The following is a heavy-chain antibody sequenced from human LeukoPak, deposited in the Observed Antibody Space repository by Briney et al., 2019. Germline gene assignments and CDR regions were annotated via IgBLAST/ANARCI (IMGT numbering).Heavy chain of an antibody. CDR3: ARGYYDSSGYTLYYYYYYMDV. CDR1: GGTFSSYA. Sequence: ASVKVSCKASGGTFSSYAISWVRQAPGQGLEWMGGIIPIFGTANYAQKFQGRVTITTDESTSTAYMELSSLRSEDTAVYYCARGYYDSSGYTLYYYYYYMDVWGKGTTVTVSS. V-gene: IGHV1-69*05. J-gene: IGHJ6*03. D-gene: IGHD3-22*01. CDR2: IIPIFGTA.